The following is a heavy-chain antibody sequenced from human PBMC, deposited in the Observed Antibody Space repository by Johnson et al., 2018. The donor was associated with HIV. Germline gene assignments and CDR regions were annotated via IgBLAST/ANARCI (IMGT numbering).Heavy chain of an antibody. V-gene: IGHV3-9*01. CDR1: GFSFDDYA. D-gene: IGHD3-22*01. Sequence: VQLVESGGGLVQPGRSLRLSCAASGFSFDDYAMHWVRQPPGKGLEWVAAIRWNTASIGYADSGKGRFTISRDNAKRSLCLQMNSLRTEDTALYYCARAAKIVVVIAAIDIWGQGTKVTVSS. CDR2: IRWNTASI. CDR3: ARAAKIVVVIAAIDI. J-gene: IGHJ3*02.